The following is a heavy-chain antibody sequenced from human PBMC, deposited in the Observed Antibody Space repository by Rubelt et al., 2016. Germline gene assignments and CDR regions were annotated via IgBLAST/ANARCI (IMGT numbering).Heavy chain of an antibody. D-gene: IGHD3-22*01. CDR1: GGSISSSNW. CDR3: ARGSSGYYFLAY. CDR2: IYHSGST. Sequence: SLTCAVSGGSISSSNWWSWVRQPPGKGLEWIGEIYHSGSTNYNPSLKSRLTISVDTSKNQFSLKLSSVTAADTAVYYCARGSSGYYFLAYWGQGTLVTVSS. J-gene: IGHJ4*02. V-gene: IGHV4-4*02.